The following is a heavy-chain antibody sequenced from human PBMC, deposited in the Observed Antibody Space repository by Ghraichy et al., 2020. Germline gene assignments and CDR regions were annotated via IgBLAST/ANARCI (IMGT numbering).Heavy chain of an antibody. V-gene: IGHV3-23*01. Sequence: GGSLRLSCATSGFTFSSYAMSWFLQAPGKGPEWVSAIGGAGGATFYADSVKGRFTISRDNSKNTLYLQMSSLGAEDTALYYCAKEHNYFDSSGPWGQGTLVTVSS. CDR1: GFTFSSYA. D-gene: IGHD3-22*01. CDR2: IGGAGGAT. J-gene: IGHJ4*02. CDR3: AKEHNYFDSSGP.